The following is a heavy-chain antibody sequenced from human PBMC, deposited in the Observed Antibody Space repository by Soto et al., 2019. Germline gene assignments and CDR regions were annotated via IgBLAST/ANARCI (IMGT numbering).Heavy chain of an antibody. V-gene: IGHV3-30*18. D-gene: IGHD3-3*01. J-gene: IGHJ6*02. CDR3: AKDRGSYDIWSGTQRYYAMDV. CDR2: TSYDGSNT. Sequence: QGQLVESGGGVVQPGTSLRLSCAASGFIFSRLGMHWVRQAPGKGLEWVAFTSYDGSNTYYADSVKGRFTISRDNPKNTLFLQMNSLRPNDTALYFCAKDRGSYDIWSGTQRYYAMDVWGQGATVTVSS. CDR1: GFIFSRLG.